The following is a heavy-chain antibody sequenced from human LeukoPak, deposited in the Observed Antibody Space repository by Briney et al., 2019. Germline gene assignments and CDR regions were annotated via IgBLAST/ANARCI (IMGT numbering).Heavy chain of an antibody. V-gene: IGHV3-7*01. D-gene: IGHD2-21*01. CDR2: INQDESEK. CDR1: GFTFSDFW. J-gene: IGHJ4*02. Sequence: PPGGSLRLSCAASGFTFSDFWMSWVRQAPWKGLEWVADINQDESEKYYVDSVKGRFTISRDSAKMSMFLQMNSLRDEDTAIYYCARADWPFCKGDFCQRKGFYFDHWGQGTPVTVSS. CDR3: ARADWPFCKGDFCQRKGFYFDH.